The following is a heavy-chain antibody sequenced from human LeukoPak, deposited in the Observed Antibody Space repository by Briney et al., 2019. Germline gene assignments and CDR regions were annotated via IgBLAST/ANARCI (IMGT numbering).Heavy chain of an antibody. J-gene: IGHJ6*03. CDR1: RYSFTSYW. Sequence: GQSLKISCKGSRYSFTSYWIGWVRQMPGKGLEWMGIIYPGDSDTRYSPSFQGQVTISADKSISTAYLQWSSLKASDTAMYYCARLPKYCSSTSCPRKYYYYMDVWGKGTTVTVSS. V-gene: IGHV5-51*01. CDR3: ARLPKYCSSTSCPRKYYYYMDV. D-gene: IGHD2-2*01. CDR2: IYPGDSDT.